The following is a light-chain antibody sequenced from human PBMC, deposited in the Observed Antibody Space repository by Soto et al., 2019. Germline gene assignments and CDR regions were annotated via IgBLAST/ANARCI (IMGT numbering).Light chain of an antibody. CDR2: TTS. CDR3: QQNYSPPPIT. CDR1: QSISTY. J-gene: IGKJ5*01. V-gene: IGKV1-39*01. Sequence: DIQMTQSPSSLSAYVGDRVTITCRASQSISTYLNWYLQKPGKAPNLLIYTTSILESGVPSRFSGSGSGTDFTLTISSLQPEDFATYYCQQNYSPPPITFGQGTRLEIK.